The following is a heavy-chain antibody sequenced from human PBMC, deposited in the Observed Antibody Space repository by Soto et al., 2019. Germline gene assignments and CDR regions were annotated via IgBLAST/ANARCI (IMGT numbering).Heavy chain of an antibody. D-gene: IGHD6-6*01. Sequence: QVQLVQSGPEVKKPGASVKVSCTPSGYTFTNYGVNWMRQAPGQGLEWMGWISADSGDTKYAQKFQGRVTMTTDTSTRTAYMELRSLRFDDSAVYYCARGGRYSSSSDLTYWGQGTLVTVSS. V-gene: IGHV1-18*04. CDR1: GYTFTNYG. CDR2: ISADSGDT. CDR3: ARGGRYSSSSDLTY. J-gene: IGHJ4*02.